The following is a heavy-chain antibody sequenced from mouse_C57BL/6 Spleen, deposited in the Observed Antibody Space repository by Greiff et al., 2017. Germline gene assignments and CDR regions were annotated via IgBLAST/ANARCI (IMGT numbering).Heavy chain of an antibody. D-gene: IGHD4-1*01. CDR2: INPNNGGT. Sequence: VQLQQSGPELVKPGASVKISCKASGYTFTDYYMNWVKQSHGKSLEWIGDINPNNGGTSYNQKFKGKATLTVDKSSSTAYMELRSLTSEDSAVYYCASPNWDGGFAYWGQGTLVTVSA. CDR3: ASPNWDGGFAY. J-gene: IGHJ3*01. V-gene: IGHV1-26*01. CDR1: GYTFTDYY.